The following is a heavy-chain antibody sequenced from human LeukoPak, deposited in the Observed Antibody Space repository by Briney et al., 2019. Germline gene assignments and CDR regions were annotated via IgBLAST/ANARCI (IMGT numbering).Heavy chain of an antibody. CDR2: ISGSDGAT. J-gene: IGHJ4*02. D-gene: IGHD1-1*01. CDR1: GFTFSAYG. CDR3: AKDLGVPFDY. Sequence: GGSLRLSCVGSGFTFSAYGMSWVRQAPGKGLESVSSISGSDGATSYADSVKGRFTISRDNSKNTLYLQMNSLRAEDTAVYYCAKDLGVPFDYWGQGTLVTVSS. V-gene: IGHV3-23*01.